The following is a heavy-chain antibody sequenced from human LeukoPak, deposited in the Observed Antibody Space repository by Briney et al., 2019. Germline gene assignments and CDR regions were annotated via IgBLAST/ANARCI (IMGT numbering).Heavy chain of an antibody. Sequence: GGSLRLSCVASGFTFSSYSMNWVRQAPGKGLEWVSSISSSSSYIYYADSVKGRFTISRDNAKNSLYLQMNSLRAEDTAVYYCARDSGLVGYGDPPDYWGQGTLVTVSS. CDR1: GFTFSSYS. J-gene: IGHJ4*02. CDR2: ISSSSSYI. V-gene: IGHV3-21*01. D-gene: IGHD4-17*01. CDR3: ARDSGLVGYGDPPDY.